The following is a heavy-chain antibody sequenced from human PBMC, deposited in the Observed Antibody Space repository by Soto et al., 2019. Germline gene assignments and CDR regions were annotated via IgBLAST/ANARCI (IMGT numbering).Heavy chain of an antibody. V-gene: IGHV4-4*02. CDR3: GGGVEERGGYWFGP. D-gene: IGHD1-1*01. CDR2: IYHSGST. Sequence: QVQLQESGPGLVKPSGTLSLTCAVSGGSISSSNWWSWVRQPPGKGLEWIGEIYHSGSTNYNPSLKRRVTLSVDKSKDQFAPTLGYVTAAGTGGFYWGGGVEERGGYWFGPWGQGTLVPVSS. J-gene: IGHJ5*02. CDR1: GGSISSSNW.